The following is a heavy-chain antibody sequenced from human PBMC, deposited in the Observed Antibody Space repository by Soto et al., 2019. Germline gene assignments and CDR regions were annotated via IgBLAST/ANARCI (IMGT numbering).Heavy chain of an antibody. J-gene: IGHJ3*02. D-gene: IGHD2-15*01. CDR1: SGSISSSNW. Sequence: SETLSLTCAVSSGSISSSNWWSWVRQPPGKGLEWIGEIYHSGSTNYNPSLKSRVTISVDKSKNQFSLKLSSVTAADTAVYYCARVGWKTYCSGGSCDAFDIWGQGTMVTVSS. V-gene: IGHV4-4*02. CDR3: ARVGWKTYCSGGSCDAFDI. CDR2: IYHSGST.